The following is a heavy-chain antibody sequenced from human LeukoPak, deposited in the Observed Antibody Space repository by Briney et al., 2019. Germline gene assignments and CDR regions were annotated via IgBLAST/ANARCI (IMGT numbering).Heavy chain of an antibody. V-gene: IGHV3-30-3*01. CDR2: ISYDGSNK. J-gene: IGHJ4*02. D-gene: IGHD2-15*01. CDR3: AMEQRKYSAGFTIDY. Sequence: GRSLRLSCAASGFTFSSYAMHWVRQAPGKGLEWVAVISYDGSNKYCADSVKGRFTISRDNSKNTLYLQMNSLRAEDTAVYYCAMEQRKYSAGFTIDYWGQGTLVTVSS. CDR1: GFTFSSYA.